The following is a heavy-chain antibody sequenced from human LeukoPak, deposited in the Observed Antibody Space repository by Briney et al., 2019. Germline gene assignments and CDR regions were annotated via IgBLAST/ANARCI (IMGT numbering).Heavy chain of an antibody. J-gene: IGHJ4*02. V-gene: IGHV3-7*01. D-gene: IGHD6-19*01. CDR3: TRVIVAVPGYFDYFDF. Sequence: GGSLRLSCAASGFTFSIYYMRWIRQAPGKGLEWVANINEDGSNKWHLGSVKGRFTVSRDNARNSLYLQMNSLRAEDTAVYYCTRVIVAVPGYFDYFDFWGQGALVTVSS. CDR1: GFTFSIYY. CDR2: INEDGSNK.